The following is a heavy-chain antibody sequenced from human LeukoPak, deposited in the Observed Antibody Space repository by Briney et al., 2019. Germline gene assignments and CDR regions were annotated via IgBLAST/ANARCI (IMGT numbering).Heavy chain of an antibody. CDR2: ISYDGSDK. CDR1: GFTFSSYA. Sequence: PGKSLRLSCAASGFTFSSYAMHWVRQAPGKGLEWVALISYDGSDKYYADTVEGRFTISRDNSKSTVHLQMNSLRTEDTAVYFCAREVVAVLPDASTNDYWGQGALVFVFS. J-gene: IGHJ4*02. CDR3: AREVVAVLPDASTNDY. V-gene: IGHV3-30*04. D-gene: IGHD2-8*01.